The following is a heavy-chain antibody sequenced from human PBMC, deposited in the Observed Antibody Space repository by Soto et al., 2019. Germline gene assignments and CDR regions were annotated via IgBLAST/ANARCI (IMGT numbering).Heavy chain of an antibody. Sequence: PGGSLRLSCAASGFTFSSYAMSWVRQAPGKGLEWVSAISGSGGSTYYADSVKGRFTISRDNSKNTLYLQMNSLRAEDTAVYYCAKYSGSYYGRLYYYGMDVWGQGNTVTVSS. CDR3: AKYSGSYYGRLYYYGMDV. CDR2: ISGSGGST. V-gene: IGHV3-23*01. CDR1: GFTFSSYA. J-gene: IGHJ6*02. D-gene: IGHD1-26*01.